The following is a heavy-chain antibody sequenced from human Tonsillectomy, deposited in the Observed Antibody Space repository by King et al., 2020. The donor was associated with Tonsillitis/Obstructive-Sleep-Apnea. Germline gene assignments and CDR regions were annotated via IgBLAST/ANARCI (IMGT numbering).Heavy chain of an antibody. D-gene: IGHD6-19*01. CDR2: IKQEGGEK. CDR1: GFTFISNW. CDR3: AGGSGWIIDY. Sequence: VQLVESGGGLVQPGGSLRLSGAFPGFTFISNWMNWFRQPPGKGRNCLANIKQEGGEKYYVDSVKGRFTISRDNAKNSLYLQMNSLRVEDTAVYYCAGGSGWIIDYWGQGTLVTVSS. V-gene: IGHV3-7*04. J-gene: IGHJ4*02.